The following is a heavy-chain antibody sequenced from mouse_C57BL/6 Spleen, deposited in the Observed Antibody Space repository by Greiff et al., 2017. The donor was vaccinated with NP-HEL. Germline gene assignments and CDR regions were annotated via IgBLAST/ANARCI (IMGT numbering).Heavy chain of an antibody. D-gene: IGHD1-1*01. CDR1: GFTFTDYY. Sequence: EVQVVESGGGLVQPGGSLSLSCAASGFTFTDYYMSWVRQPPGKALEWLGFIRNKANGYTTEYSASVKGRFTISRDNSQSILYLQMNALRAEDSATYYCARPYYYGSSYGAMDYWGQGTSVTVSS. J-gene: IGHJ4*01. CDR2: IRNKANGYTT. V-gene: IGHV7-3*01. CDR3: ARPYYYGSSYGAMDY.